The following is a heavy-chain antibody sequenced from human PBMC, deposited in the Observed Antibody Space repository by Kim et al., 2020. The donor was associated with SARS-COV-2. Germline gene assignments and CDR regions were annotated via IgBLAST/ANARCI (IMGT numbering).Heavy chain of an antibody. CDR3: ARARYCSGGSCSHGSYRAFDI. CDR1: GGTFSSYA. J-gene: IGHJ3*02. Sequence: SVKVSCKASGGTFSSYAISWVRQAPGQGLEWMGGIIPIFGTANYAQKFQGRVTITADESTSTAYMELSSLRSEDTAVYYCARARYCSGGSCSHGSYRAFDIWGQGTMVTVSS. CDR2: IIPIFGTA. D-gene: IGHD2-15*01. V-gene: IGHV1-69*13.